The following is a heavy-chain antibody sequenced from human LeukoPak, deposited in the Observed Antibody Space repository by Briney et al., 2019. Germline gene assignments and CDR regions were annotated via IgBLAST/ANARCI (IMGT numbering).Heavy chain of an antibody. CDR2: FDPEDGET. D-gene: IGHD4-17*01. Sequence: ASVKVSCKVSGYTLTELSMHWVRQAPGKGLEWMGGFDPEDGETIYAQKFQGRVTMTEDTSTDTAYMELCSLRSVDTAVYYCATIPVTTNSFFDYWGQGTLVTVSS. V-gene: IGHV1-24*01. J-gene: IGHJ4*02. CDR1: GYTLTELS. CDR3: ATIPVTTNSFFDY.